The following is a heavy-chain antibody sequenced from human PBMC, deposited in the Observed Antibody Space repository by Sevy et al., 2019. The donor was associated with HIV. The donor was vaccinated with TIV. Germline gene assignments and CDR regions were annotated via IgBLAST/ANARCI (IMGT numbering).Heavy chain of an antibody. CDR1: GDSISSSY. J-gene: IGHJ6*02. CDR2: IYYSGIT. Sequence: SETLSLTCTVSGDSISSSYWSWIRQPPGMGLEWIGYIYYSGITNYNPSLKSRVTISRDMSKNQFSLKLSSVTAADTAVYYCARGSQYYYYAMDVWGQGTTVTVSS. CDR3: ARGSQYYYYAMDV. V-gene: IGHV4-59*01.